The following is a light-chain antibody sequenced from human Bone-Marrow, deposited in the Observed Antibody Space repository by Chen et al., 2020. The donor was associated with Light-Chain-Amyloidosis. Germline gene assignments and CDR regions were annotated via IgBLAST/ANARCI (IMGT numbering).Light chain of an antibody. Sequence: SYVLTQPPSVSVAPGKTVSITCGGNNIGSKSVQWYQQKPGQAPVLVVYEDSDRPSGIPERFSGSTSGNTATLTINSVEAGDEADYYCQVWGKVFGGGTKLTVL. CDR3: QVWGKV. CDR2: EDS. V-gene: IGLV3-21*03. CDR1: NIGSKS. J-gene: IGLJ2*01.